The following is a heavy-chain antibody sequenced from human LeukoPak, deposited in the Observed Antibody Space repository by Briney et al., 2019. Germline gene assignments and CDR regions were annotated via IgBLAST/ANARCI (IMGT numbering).Heavy chain of an antibody. J-gene: IGHJ4*02. CDR2: ISSGSSTI. D-gene: IGHD6-19*01. CDR3: ARLERYSSGWFDY. V-gene: IGHV3-48*01. CDR1: GFTFSNYN. Sequence: GGSLRLSCAASGFTFSNYNMNWVCQAPGRGLEWVSYISSGSSTIYYADSVKGRFTISRDNAKNSLYLQMNSLRAEDTAVYYCARLERYSSGWFDYWGQGTLVTVSS.